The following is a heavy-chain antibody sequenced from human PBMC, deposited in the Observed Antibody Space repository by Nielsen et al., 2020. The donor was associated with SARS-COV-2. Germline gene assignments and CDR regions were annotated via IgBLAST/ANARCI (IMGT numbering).Heavy chain of an antibody. V-gene: IGHV4-30-2*01. J-gene: IGHJ6*02. CDR1: GGSISSGGYS. CDR2: IYHSGST. CDR3: ARGRVAVAGTYELDV. D-gene: IGHD6-19*01. Sequence: SETLSLICAVSGGSISSGGYSWSWIRQPPGKGLEWIGYIYHSGSTYYNPSLKSRVTISVDRSKNQFSLKLSSVTAADTAVYYCARGRVAVAGTYELDVWGQGTTVTVSS.